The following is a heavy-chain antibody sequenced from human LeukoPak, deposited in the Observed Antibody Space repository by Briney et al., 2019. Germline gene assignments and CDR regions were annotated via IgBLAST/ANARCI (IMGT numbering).Heavy chain of an antibody. D-gene: IGHD2-2*01. V-gene: IGHV3-21*01. CDR2: ISSSSSYI. CDR1: GFTFSSYS. CDR3: ARGYCSSTSCYGGNAFDI. J-gene: IGHJ3*02. Sequence: PGESLRLSCAASGFTFSSYSMNWVRQAPGKGLEWVSSISSSSSYIYYADSVKGRFTISRDNAKNSLYLQMNSLRAEDTAVYYCARGYCSSTSCYGGNAFDIWGQGTMVTVSS.